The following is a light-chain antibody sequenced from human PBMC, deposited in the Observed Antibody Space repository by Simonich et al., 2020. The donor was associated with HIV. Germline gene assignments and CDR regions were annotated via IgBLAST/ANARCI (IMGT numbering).Light chain of an antibody. CDR3: QQSFSTPT. CDR1: QSISSY. J-gene: IGKJ4*02. CDR2: AAS. Sequence: DIQMTQSPSSLSASVGDRVTITCRASQSISSYLNWYQQKPGKAPKLLIYAASNLQSGVPSRFSGSGSGTDFTLTISSLQPEDFATYYCQQSFSTPTIGGGTKVEIK. V-gene: IGKV1-39*01.